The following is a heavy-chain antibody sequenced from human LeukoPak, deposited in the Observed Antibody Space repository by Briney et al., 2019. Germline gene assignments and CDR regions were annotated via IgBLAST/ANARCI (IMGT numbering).Heavy chain of an antibody. J-gene: IGHJ4*02. CDR2: ISNIGTYI. Sequence: GGSLRLSCAASGFTFSSYSMNWVRQAPGKGLEWVSSISNIGTYIYYADSVKGRFTISRDNTKNSLYLKMNSLRAEDTAVYYCARLEGSYPTYYFDYWGQGTLVTVSS. CDR3: ARLEGSYPTYYFDY. V-gene: IGHV3-21*01. CDR1: GFTFSSYS. D-gene: IGHD3-16*02.